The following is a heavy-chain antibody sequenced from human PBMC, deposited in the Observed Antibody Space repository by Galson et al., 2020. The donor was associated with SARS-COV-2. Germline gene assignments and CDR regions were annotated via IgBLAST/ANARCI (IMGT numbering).Heavy chain of an antibody. CDR1: GFTFSSYG. D-gene: IGHD3-10*01. CDR3: ARSLGYYGMDV. V-gene: IGHV3-33*01. CDR2: IWYDGSNK. J-gene: IGHJ6*02. Sequence: GGSLRLSCAASGFTFSSYGMHWVRQAPGKGLEWVAVIWYDGSNKYYADSVKGRFTISRDNSKNTLYLQMNSLRAEDTAVYYCARSLGYYGMDVWGQGTTVTVSS.